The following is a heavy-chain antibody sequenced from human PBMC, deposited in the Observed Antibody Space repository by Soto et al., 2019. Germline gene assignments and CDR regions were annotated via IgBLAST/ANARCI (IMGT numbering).Heavy chain of an antibody. Sequence: EVHLLESGGDLVQPGGSLRLSCAASGFSFSRYAMSWVRQAPGKGLEWVSTITRTITRGGSTTYYADSVKRRLAIARDDSQNTVYLQMHSLRVEDSAVYYCAKALFPGGRRYAFDVWGQGTMVTVSS. CDR1: GFSFSRYA. D-gene: IGHD3-10*01. CDR2: ITRGGSTT. V-gene: IGHV3-23*01. CDR3: AKALFPGGRRYAFDV. J-gene: IGHJ3*01.